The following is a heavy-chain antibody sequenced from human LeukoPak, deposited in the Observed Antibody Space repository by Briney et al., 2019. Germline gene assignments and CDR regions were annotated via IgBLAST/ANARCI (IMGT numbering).Heavy chain of an antibody. D-gene: IGHD3-22*01. CDR1: GFTFGGYV. Sequence: GGSLRLSCAASGFTFGGYVMTWVRQAPGKGLEWVANIKEDESEKYYVDSVRGRFTISRDNAKHSLYLQMSRLRAEDTAVYYCARCNYYDSSRHPTSFENWGQGTLVTVSS. CDR3: ARCNYYDSSRHPTSFEN. CDR2: IKEDESEK. J-gene: IGHJ4*02. V-gene: IGHV3-7*01.